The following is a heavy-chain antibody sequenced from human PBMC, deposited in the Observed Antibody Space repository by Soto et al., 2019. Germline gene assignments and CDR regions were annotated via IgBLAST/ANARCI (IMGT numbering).Heavy chain of an antibody. CDR2: ISGSGGST. D-gene: IGHD5-18*01. CDR3: AKDLGSGYSYGDYYFDY. CDR1: GFTFSSYA. J-gene: IGHJ4*02. Sequence: PGGSMGLSCAASGFTFSSYAMSWVRQAPGKGLEWVSAISGSGGSTYYADSVKGRFTISRDNSKNTLYLQMNSLRAEDTAVYYCAKDLGSGYSYGDYYFDYWGQGTLVTVSS. V-gene: IGHV3-23*01.